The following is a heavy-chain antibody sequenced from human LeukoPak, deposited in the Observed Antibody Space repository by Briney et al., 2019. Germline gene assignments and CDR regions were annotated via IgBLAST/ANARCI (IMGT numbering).Heavy chain of an antibody. D-gene: IGHD3-22*01. CDR2: ISGYNGHT. CDR3: ARGLPPRRNYDSSGYYSYYFDY. CDR1: GYTFTRYG. Sequence: ASVKVSCKASGYTFTRYGLSWVRQAPGQGLEWMGWISGYNGHTKYAQKFQGRVTMTTDTSTSTAYMELRSLTSDDTAVFYCARGLPPRRNYDSSGYYSYYFDYWGQGTLVTVSS. J-gene: IGHJ4*02. V-gene: IGHV1-18*01.